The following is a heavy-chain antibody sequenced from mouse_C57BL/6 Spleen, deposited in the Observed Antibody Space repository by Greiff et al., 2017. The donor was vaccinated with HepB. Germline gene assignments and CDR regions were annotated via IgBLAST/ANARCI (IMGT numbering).Heavy chain of an antibody. CDR2: IRNKANGYTT. V-gene: IGHV7-3*01. D-gene: IGHD1-1*01. CDR3: ARDYGSSYTAYFDV. CDR1: GFTFTDYY. J-gene: IGHJ1*03. Sequence: DVQLVESGGGLVQPGGSLSLSCAASGFTFTDYYMSWVRQPPGKALEWLGFIRNKANGYTTEYSASVKGRFTISRDNSQSILYLQMNALRAEDSATYYCARDYGSSYTAYFDVWGTGTTVTVSS.